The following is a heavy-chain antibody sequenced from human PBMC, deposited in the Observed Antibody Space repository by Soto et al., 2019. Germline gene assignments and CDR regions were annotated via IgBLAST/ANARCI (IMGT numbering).Heavy chain of an antibody. D-gene: IGHD2-2*01. J-gene: IGHJ4*01. CDR1: GFSLSSSGVG. CDR3: ALPSVETRGDYCDSTSCLNYFDY. V-gene: IGHV2-5*01. Sequence: ESGPTLVNPTQTLTLTCTFSGFSLSSSGVGVGWVRQPPGKALEWLALIYWNDDERYSPSLKSRLTITKDTSKNQVVLTMTNMDPVDTATYYCALPSVETRGDYCDSTSCLNYFDYWGQGILVTVAS. CDR2: IYWNDDE.